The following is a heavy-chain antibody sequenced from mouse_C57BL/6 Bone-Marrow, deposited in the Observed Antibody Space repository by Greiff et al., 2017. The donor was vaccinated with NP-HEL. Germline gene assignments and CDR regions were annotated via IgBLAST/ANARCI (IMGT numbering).Heavy chain of an antibody. CDR3: ARALYYSPWFAY. J-gene: IGHJ3*01. Sequence: VQLVESGAELARPGASVKLSCKASGYTFTSYGISWVKQRTGQGLEWIGEIYPRSGNTYYNEKFKGKATLAADKSSSTAYMELRSLTSEDSAVYFCARALYYSPWFAYWGQGTLVTVSA. D-gene: IGHD2-12*01. V-gene: IGHV1-81*01. CDR1: GYTFTSYG. CDR2: IYPRSGNT.